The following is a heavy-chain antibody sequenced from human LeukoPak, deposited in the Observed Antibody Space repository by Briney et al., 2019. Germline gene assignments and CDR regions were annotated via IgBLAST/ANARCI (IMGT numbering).Heavy chain of an antibody. J-gene: IGHJ6*03. D-gene: IGHD3-10*01. Sequence: ASVKVSCKASGYTFTSYYMHWVRQAPGQGLEWMGIINPSGGSTSYAQKFQGRVTMTRDTSISTAYMELSRLRSDDTAVYYCARGQGSYYYYMDVWGKGTTVTVSS. CDR2: INPSGGST. CDR3: ARGQGSYYYYMDV. CDR1: GYTFTSYY. V-gene: IGHV1-46*01.